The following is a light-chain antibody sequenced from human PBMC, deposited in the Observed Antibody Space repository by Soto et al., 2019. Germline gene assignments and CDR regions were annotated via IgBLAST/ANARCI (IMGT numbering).Light chain of an antibody. CDR1: QGISSC. CDR3: QRSYTAFT. J-gene: IGKJ3*01. V-gene: IGKV1-27*01. Sequence: DIQLTQSPSSLSASVGDRVTITCRVSQGISSCLNCYRQKPARVPKLLIYSASNLQSGVPSRFSSSGSGTDVTLTISSLQPDDVATYYGQRSYTAFTFGPGTKVDIK. CDR2: SAS.